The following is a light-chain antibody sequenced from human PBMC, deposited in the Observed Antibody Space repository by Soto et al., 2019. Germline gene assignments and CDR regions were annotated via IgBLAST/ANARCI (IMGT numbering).Light chain of an antibody. J-gene: IGLJ2*01. CDR2: EGS. V-gene: IGLV2-23*01. CDR3: CSYAGSSTFVV. CDR1: TSDVGAYNY. Sequence: QSALTQPASVSGSPGQSITISCTGSTSDVGAYNYVSWYKHHPGQAPQLMIYEGSKRPSGVSNRFSGSKSGNTASLTISGLQAEDEADYYCCSYAGSSTFVVFGGGTKLTVL.